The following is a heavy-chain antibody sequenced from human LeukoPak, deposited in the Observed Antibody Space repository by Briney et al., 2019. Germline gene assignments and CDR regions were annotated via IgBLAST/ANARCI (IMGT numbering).Heavy chain of an antibody. V-gene: IGHV4-34*01. CDR2: ISHSGST. J-gene: IGHJ4*02. CDR3: ARVIYDSGSYPFDY. CDR1: GGSFSGYY. Sequence: SETLSLICAVSGGSFSGYYWSWVRQPPGKGLEWIGEISHSGSTNYNPSLKTPVTISVATSKNQFSLKLSSVTAADTAVYFCARVIYDSGSYPFDYWGQGTLVTVSS. D-gene: IGHD3-10*01.